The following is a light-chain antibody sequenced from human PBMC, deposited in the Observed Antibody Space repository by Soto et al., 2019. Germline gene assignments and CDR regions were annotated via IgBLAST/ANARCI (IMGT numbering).Light chain of an antibody. CDR1: PGIINY. V-gene: IGKV1-27*01. CDR3: LQHNSYPWT. Sequence: DIQMTQSPSSLSASVGDRVTITCRASPGIINYLAWYQQKPGKVPKLLIYAASTLQSGVPSRFSGSGSGTEFTLTISSLQPEDVATYYCLQHNSYPWTFGQGTKVDIK. J-gene: IGKJ1*01. CDR2: AAS.